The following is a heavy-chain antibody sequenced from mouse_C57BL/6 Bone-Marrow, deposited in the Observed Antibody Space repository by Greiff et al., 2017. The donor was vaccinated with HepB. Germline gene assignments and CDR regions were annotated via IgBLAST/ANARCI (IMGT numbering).Heavy chain of an antibody. J-gene: IGHJ4*01. Sequence: QVQLQQSGAELVKPGASVKLSCKASGYTFTSYWMHWVKQRPGQGLEWIGMIHPNSGSTNYNEKFKSKATLTVDKSSSTAYMQLSSLTSEDSAVYYCARDYYGPYAMDYWGQGTSVTVSS. D-gene: IGHD1-2*01. CDR1: GYTFTSYW. CDR3: ARDYYGPYAMDY. CDR2: IHPNSGST. V-gene: IGHV1-64*01.